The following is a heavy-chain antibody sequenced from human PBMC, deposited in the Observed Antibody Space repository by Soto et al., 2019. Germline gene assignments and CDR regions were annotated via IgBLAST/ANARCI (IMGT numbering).Heavy chain of an antibody. V-gene: IGHV3-33*06. Sequence: QVQLVESGGGVVQPGRSLRLSCAASGFTFSNYGMHWVRQGPGKGLEWVAAIWFDGSTTYYRDSVKGRFTISRDNSKNTLDLQMNSLRVDDTAVYYCAKHVDFSTGDPSRTFDSWGQGTLVTVSS. CDR2: IWFDGSTT. D-gene: IGHD3-3*01. CDR3: AKHVDFSTGDPSRTFDS. CDR1: GFTFSNYG. J-gene: IGHJ4*02.